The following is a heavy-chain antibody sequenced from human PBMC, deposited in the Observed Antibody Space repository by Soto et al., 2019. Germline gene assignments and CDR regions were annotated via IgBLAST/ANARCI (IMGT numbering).Heavy chain of an antibody. CDR2: IYPGDSDT. Sequence: GESLKISCKGSGYSFTSYWIGWVRQMPGKGLEWMGIIYPGDSDTRYSPSFQGQVTISADKSISTAYLQWSSLKASDTAMYYCARAGHDGSGWQLPPGPNWFDTWGQGTLVTVSS. J-gene: IGHJ5*02. CDR3: ARAGHDGSGWQLPPGPNWFDT. D-gene: IGHD6-19*01. CDR1: GYSFTSYW. V-gene: IGHV5-51*01.